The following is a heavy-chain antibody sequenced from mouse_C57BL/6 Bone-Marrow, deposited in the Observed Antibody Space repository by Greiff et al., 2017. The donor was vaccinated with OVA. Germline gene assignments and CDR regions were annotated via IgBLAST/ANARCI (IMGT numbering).Heavy chain of an antibody. CDR2: IYPGDGDT. CDR3: ARWFYYGSSYWYWYFDV. CDR1: GYAFSSYW. D-gene: IGHD1-1*01. J-gene: IGHJ1*03. Sequence: QVQLQQSGAELVKPGASVKISCKASGYAFSSYWMNWVKQRPGKGLEWIGQIYPGDGDTNYNGKFKGKATLTADKSSSTAYMQLSSLTSEDSAVYFCARWFYYGSSYWYWYFDVWGTGTTVTVSS. V-gene: IGHV1-80*01.